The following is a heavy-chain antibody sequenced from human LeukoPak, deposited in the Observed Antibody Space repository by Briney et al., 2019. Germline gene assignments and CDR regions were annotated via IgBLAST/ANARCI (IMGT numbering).Heavy chain of an antibody. D-gene: IGHD1-26*01. CDR1: GYTFNSAG. V-gene: IGHV1-18*01. CDR2: INAYNDDT. CDR3: ARTTNSYYYYYFIDV. J-gene: IGHJ6*03. Sequence: GASVKVSCKASGYTFNSAGISWGRQAPGQGLEWMGWINAYNDDTKYAEKLQGRVTMTTDTSTSTAYMGLRSMRSDDTAVYYCARTTNSYYYYYFIDVWGKGTTVTVSS.